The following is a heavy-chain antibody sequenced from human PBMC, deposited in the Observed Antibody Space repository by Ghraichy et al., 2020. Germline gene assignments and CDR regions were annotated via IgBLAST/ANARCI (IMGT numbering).Heavy chain of an antibody. J-gene: IGHJ2*01. Sequence: SETLSLTCTVSGGSISSGGYYWSWIRQPPGKGLEWIGYIYYSGSTYYNPSLKSRVTISVDTSKNQFSLKLSSVTAADTAVYYCARDSHLLLWFGELVSYGYFDLGSRGTLVTLSS. V-gene: IGHV4-31*03. D-gene: IGHD3-10*01. CDR1: GGSISSGGYY. CDR2: IYYSGST. CDR3: ARDSHLLLWFGELVSYGYFDL.